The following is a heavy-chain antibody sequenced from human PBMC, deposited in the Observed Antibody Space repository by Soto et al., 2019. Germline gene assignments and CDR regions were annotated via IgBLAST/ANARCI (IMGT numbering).Heavy chain of an antibody. CDR2: INPDTGGA. Sequence: QVQLVQSGAEVRKPGASVKVSCKASGYTFTGFYMHWMRQAPGQGPEWVGWINPDTGGADYAQKFQGRVNMTRDTSISTAYMELSSLRSDDTAVYYCARDPIGGGAPYYIDYWGQGTLVTVSS. J-gene: IGHJ4*02. CDR3: ARDPIGGGAPYYIDY. V-gene: IGHV1-2*02. CDR1: GYTFTGFY. D-gene: IGHD3-16*01.